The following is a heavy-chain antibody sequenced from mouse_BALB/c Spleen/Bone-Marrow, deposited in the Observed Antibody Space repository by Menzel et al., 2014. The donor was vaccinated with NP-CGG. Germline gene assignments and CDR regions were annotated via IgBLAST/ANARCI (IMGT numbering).Heavy chain of an antibody. CDR1: GFNIKDTY. CDR2: IDPANGNT. V-gene: IGHV14-3*02. Sequence: VQPQQSGGELVKPGASVQLSCTASGFNIKDTYMHWVKQRPEQGLEWIGRIDPANGNTKYDPKFQGKATITADTSSNTAYLQLSSRTSEDTAGYYCANYYYDICLFAYWGQGTPVTVSA. J-gene: IGHJ3*01. CDR3: ANYYYDICLFAY. D-gene: IGHD1-1*01.